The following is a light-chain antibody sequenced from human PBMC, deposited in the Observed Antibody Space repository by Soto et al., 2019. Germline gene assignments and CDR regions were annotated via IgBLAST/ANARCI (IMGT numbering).Light chain of an antibody. CDR2: DVS. V-gene: IGLV2-11*01. CDR1: SSNVGGYSY. Sequence: QSVLTQPRSVSGSPGQSVTISCTGTSSNVGGYSYVSWYQQHPGKAPKLIIYDVSKRPSGVPDRLSGSKSGNTASLTISGLQAEDEADYYCCSYAGSYTWVFGGGTKLTVL. J-gene: IGLJ3*02. CDR3: CSYAGSYTWV.